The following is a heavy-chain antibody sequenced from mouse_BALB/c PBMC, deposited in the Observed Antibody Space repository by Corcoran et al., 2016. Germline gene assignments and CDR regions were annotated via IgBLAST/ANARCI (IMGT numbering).Heavy chain of an antibody. D-gene: IGHD2-14*01. J-gene: IGHJ4*01. CDR1: GYTFTNYG. V-gene: IGHV9-3-1*01. CDR2: INTYTGEP. CDR3: ARKDYRYASYAMDY. Sequence: QIQLVQSGPELKKPGETVKISCKASGYTFTNYGMNWVKQAPGKGLKWMGWINTYTGEPTYADDFKGRFAFSLETSASTAYLQINNLKNEDTATYFCARKDYRYASYAMDYWGQGTSVTVSS.